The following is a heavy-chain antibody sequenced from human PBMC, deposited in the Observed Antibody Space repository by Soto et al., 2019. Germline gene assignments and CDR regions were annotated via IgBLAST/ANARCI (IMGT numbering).Heavy chain of an antibody. CDR3: ARDYGSNYYYGMDV. D-gene: IGHD3-10*01. J-gene: IGHJ6*02. V-gene: IGHV3-33*01. CDR1: GFTFSSYG. CDR2: IWYDGSNK. Sequence: PGGSLRLSCAASGFTFSSYGMHWVRQAPGKGLEWVAVIWYDGSNKYYADSVKGRFTISRDNSKNTLYLQMNSLRAEDTAVYYCARDYGSNYYYGMDVWGQGTTVTVSS.